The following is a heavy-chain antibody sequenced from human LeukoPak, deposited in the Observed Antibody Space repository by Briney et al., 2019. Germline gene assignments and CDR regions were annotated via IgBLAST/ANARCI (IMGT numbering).Heavy chain of an antibody. J-gene: IGHJ4*02. CDR3: ARRTGHSYFDY. CDR2: ISYDGSNK. Sequence: GRSLRLSCAASGFTFSSYAMHWVRQAPGKGLEWVAVISYDGSNKYYADSVKGRFTISRDNSKNTLYLQMNSLRAEDTAVYYCARRTGHSYFDYWGQGALVTVSS. CDR1: GFTFSSYA. V-gene: IGHV3-30*04.